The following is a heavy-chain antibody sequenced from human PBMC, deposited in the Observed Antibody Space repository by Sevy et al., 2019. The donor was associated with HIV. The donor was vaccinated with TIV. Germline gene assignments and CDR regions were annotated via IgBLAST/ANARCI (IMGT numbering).Heavy chain of an antibody. CDR2: IWYDGSNK. Sequence: GGSLRLSCAASGFTFSSYGMHWVRQAPGKGLEWVAVIWYDGSNKYYADSVKGRFTISRDNSKNTLYLQMNCLRAEDTAVYYCARDQGQWLVRRGGAFDIWGQGTMVTVSS. V-gene: IGHV3-33*01. CDR1: GFTFSSYG. J-gene: IGHJ3*02. D-gene: IGHD6-19*01. CDR3: ARDQGQWLVRRGGAFDI.